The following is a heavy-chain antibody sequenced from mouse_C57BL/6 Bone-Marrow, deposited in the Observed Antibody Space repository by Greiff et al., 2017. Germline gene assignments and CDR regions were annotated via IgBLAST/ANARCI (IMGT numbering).Heavy chain of an antibody. V-gene: IGHV14-4*01. CDR1: GFNIKDDY. CDR2: IDPENGDT. Sequence: VQLKQSGAELVRPGASVKLSCTASGFNIKDDYMHWVKQRPEQGLEWIGWIDPENGDTEYASKVQGKATRTADTSSNTAYLQLSSLTSEDTAVYYCTTLDWYFDVWGTGTTVTVSS. CDR3: TTLDWYFDV. J-gene: IGHJ1*03.